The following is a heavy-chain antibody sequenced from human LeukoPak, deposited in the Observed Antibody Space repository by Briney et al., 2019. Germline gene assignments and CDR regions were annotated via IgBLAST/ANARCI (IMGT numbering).Heavy chain of an antibody. CDR3: AKGISGYSGYDDAFDI. CDR2: ISKDGSNK. V-gene: IGHV3-30*04. D-gene: IGHD5-12*01. CDR1: GFTFSSYA. Sequence: PGGSLRLSCAASGFTFSSYAMHWVRQAPGKGLEWVAVISKDGSNKYYGDSDSVKGRFTISRDNSKNTLYLQMNSLRAYDTAVYYCAKGISGYSGYDDAFDIWGQGTMVTVSS. J-gene: IGHJ3*02.